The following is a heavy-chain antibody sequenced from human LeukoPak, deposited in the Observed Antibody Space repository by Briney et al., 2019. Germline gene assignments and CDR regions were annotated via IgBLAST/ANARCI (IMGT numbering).Heavy chain of an antibody. CDR1: CGSISSHY. CDR3: ARGRDSSGYYYYFDY. J-gene: IGHJ4*02. V-gene: IGHV4-59*11. CDR2: IYYSGST. Sequence: SETLSLTCTVSCGSISSHYWSWIRQPPGKGLEWIGYIYYSGSTNYNPSLKSRVTISVDTSKNQFSLKLSSVTAADTAVYYCARGRDSSGYYYYFDYWGQGTLVTVSS. D-gene: IGHD3-22*01.